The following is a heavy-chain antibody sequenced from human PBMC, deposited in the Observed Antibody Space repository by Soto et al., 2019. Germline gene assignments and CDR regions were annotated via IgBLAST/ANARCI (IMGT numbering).Heavy chain of an antibody. CDR1: GFTFSSYG. J-gene: IGHJ4*02. CDR2: IWYDGSNK. CDR3: ARSLSGVRSIDY. D-gene: IGHD3-10*01. V-gene: IGHV3-33*01. Sequence: VGSLRLSCAASGFTFSSYGMHWVRQAPGRGLEWVAFIWYDGSNKYYADSVKGRFIISRDNSKNTLYLQMNSLRAEDTAIYYCARSLSGVRSIDYWGQGTLVTVSS.